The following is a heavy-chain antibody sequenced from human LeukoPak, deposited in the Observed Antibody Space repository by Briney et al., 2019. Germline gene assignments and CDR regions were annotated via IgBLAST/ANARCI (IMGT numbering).Heavy chain of an antibody. CDR2: ISYDGSNK. Sequence: GGSLRLSCAASGFTFSSYGMHWVRQAPGKGLEWVAVISYDGSNKYYADSVKGRFTISRDNSKNTLYLQMNSLRAEDTAVYYCARVASGSYLYYFDYWGQGTLVTVSS. CDR3: ARVASGSYLYYFDY. J-gene: IGHJ4*02. V-gene: IGHV3-30*03. CDR1: GFTFSSYG. D-gene: IGHD1-26*01.